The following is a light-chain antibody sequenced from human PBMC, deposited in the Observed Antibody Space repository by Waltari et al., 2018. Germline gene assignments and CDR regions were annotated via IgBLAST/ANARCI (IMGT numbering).Light chain of an antibody. CDR2: GNS. V-gene: IGLV1-40*01. CDR1: SANIAAGYD. J-gene: IGLJ2*01. Sequence: QSVLTQPPSVSGAPGQRVPISCTGSSANIAAGYDLHWYQQLPGTAPKLLIFGNSNRPSGVPDPFSGSKSGTSASLAITGLQAEDEADYYCQSYDSSLSGIFGGGTKLTVL. CDR3: QSYDSSLSGI.